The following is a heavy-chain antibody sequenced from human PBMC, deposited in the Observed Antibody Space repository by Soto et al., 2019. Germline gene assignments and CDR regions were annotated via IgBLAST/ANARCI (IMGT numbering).Heavy chain of an antibody. D-gene: IGHD5-12*01. Sequence: GGSLRLSRVASGFTFSSYAMSWVRQAPGKGLEWVSAISGSGGSTYYADSVKGRFTISRDNSKNTLYLQMNSLRAEDTAVYYCAKDLASGYDLDKYYYYGMDVWGQGTTVTVSS. V-gene: IGHV3-23*01. CDR1: GFTFSSYA. CDR3: AKDLASGYDLDKYYYYGMDV. J-gene: IGHJ6*02. CDR2: ISGSGGST.